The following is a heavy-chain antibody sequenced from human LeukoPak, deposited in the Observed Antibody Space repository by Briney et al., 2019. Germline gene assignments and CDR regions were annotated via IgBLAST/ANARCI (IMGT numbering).Heavy chain of an antibody. CDR3: ARDHDSSGYLSDNDAFDI. CDR2: MYTSGST. V-gene: IGHV4-4*07. Sequence: SETLSLTCTVSGGSISSYSWSWIRQPAGKGLEWIGHMYTSGSTNYSPSLKSRITMSVDTSKNQFSLKLSSVTAADTAVYYCARDHDSSGYLSDNDAFDIWGQGTMVTVSS. D-gene: IGHD3-22*01. J-gene: IGHJ3*02. CDR1: GGSISSYS.